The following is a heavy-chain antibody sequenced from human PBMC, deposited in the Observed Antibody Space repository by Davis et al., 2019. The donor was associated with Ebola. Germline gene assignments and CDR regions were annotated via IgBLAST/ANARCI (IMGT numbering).Heavy chain of an antibody. CDR2: ISAYNGNT. V-gene: IGHV1-18*04. CDR3: ARAGYCISTSCPGEC. CDR1: GYTFTSYG. J-gene: IGHJ4*02. Sequence: ASVKVSCKASGYTFTSYGISWVRQAPGQGLEWMGWISAYNGNTNYAQKLQGRVTMTRDTSTSTVYMELSSLRSEDTAVYYCARAGYCISTSCPGECWGQGTLVTVSS. D-gene: IGHD2-2*01.